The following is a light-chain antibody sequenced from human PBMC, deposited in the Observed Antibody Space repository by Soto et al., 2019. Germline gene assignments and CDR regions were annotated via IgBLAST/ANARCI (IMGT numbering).Light chain of an antibody. CDR3: MQALQTPLT. V-gene: IGKV2-28*01. J-gene: IGKJ4*01. Sequence: DIVMTQSPLSLPVTPGEPASISCRSSQSLLHSNGYNYLYWYLQKPGQSPQLLIYLGSNRASGVPDRFSSSGSGTDFTLKISRVEAEDVGVYYCMQALQTPLTFGGGTKVEIK. CDR1: QSLLHSNGYNY. CDR2: LGS.